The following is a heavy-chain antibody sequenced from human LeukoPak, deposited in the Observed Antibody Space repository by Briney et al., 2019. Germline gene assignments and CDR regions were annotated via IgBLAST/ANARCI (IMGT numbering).Heavy chain of an antibody. D-gene: IGHD3-22*01. CDR1: GFTFSSHG. CDR2: IRYDGGNK. V-gene: IGHV3-30*02. CDR3: ARDHYDSSGYTFDY. Sequence: GSLRLSCAASGFTFSSHGMHWVRQAPGKGLEWVAFIRYDGGNKYYADSVKGRFTISRDNSKNTLYLQMNSLRAEDTAVYYCARDHYDSSGYTFDYWGQGTLVTVSS. J-gene: IGHJ4*02.